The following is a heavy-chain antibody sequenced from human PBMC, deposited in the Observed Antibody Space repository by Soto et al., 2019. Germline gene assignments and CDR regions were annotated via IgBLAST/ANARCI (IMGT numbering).Heavy chain of an antibody. J-gene: IGHJ4*02. CDR1: GYTFTGYY. CDR2: INAYNGNT. Sequence: GASVKVSCKASGYTFTGYYMHWVRQAPGQGLEWMGWINAYNGNTNYAQKLQGRVTMTTDTSTSTAYMELRSLRSDDTAVYYCARDVNHGSGSSDYWGQGTLVTVSS. V-gene: IGHV1-18*04. D-gene: IGHD3-10*01. CDR3: ARDVNHGSGSSDY.